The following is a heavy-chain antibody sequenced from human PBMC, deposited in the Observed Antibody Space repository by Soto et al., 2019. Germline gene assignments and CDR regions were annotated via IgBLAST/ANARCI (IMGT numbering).Heavy chain of an antibody. CDR3: AKDYDFWSGYYKPFDY. Sequence: EVQLLESGGGLVQPGGSLRLSCAASGFTLRNYVMNWVRQAPGKGLEWVSAISGSDGSTYYADSVRGRFTISRDNSKNTLYLQMNSLRAEDTAVYYCAKDYDFWSGYYKPFDYWGQGTLVTVSS. CDR1: GFTLRNYV. D-gene: IGHD3-3*01. CDR2: ISGSDGST. V-gene: IGHV3-23*01. J-gene: IGHJ4*02.